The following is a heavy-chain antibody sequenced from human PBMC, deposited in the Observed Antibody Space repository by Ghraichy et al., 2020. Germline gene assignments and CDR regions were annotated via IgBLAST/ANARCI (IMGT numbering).Heavy chain of an antibody. D-gene: IGHD6-6*01. CDR3: AREPLYSSSSGPLDY. CDR1: GYTFTSYG. J-gene: IGHJ4*02. CDR2: INPYNGNT. V-gene: IGHV1-18*01. Sequence: ASVKVSCKASGYTFTSYGISWVRPAPGQGLEWMGWINPYNGNTNYAQKLQGRVTMTTDTSTSTAYMDLRSLRSDDTAVYYCAREPLYSSSSGPLDYWGQGTLVTVSS.